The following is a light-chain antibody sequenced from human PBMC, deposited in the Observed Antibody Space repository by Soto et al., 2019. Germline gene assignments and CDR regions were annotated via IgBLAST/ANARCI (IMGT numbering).Light chain of an antibody. J-gene: IGKJ1*01. CDR1: QSIGGW. V-gene: IGKV1-5*01. CDR3: QQYNSYSRT. CDR2: DVS. Sequence: DIQMTQSPSTLSASVGDRVSITCRASQSIGGWLAWYQQKAGEAPNLLIYDVSNLESGVPSRFSGSGSGTEFTLTISSLQPDDFAPYYCQQYNSYSRTFGQGTKVEIK.